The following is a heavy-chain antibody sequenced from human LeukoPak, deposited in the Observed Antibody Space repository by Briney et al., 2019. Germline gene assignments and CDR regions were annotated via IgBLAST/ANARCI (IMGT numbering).Heavy chain of an antibody. CDR2: ISGSGGST. Sequence: GGSLRLSCAASGFTFSSYAMSWVRQAPGKGLEWVSAISGSGGSTYYADSVKGRFTISRDNSKNTLYLQMNSLRAEDTAVYYCAKNCRAAITRYYFDYWGQGTLVTVSS. V-gene: IGHV3-23*01. CDR1: GFTFSSYA. CDR3: AKNCRAAITRYYFDY. D-gene: IGHD2-2*01. J-gene: IGHJ4*02.